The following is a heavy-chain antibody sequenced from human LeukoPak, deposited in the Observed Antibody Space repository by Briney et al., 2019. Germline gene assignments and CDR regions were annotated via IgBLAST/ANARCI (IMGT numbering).Heavy chain of an antibody. CDR1: GGSISSYY. J-gene: IGHJ4*02. CDR3: ARMPTRRTLDY. V-gene: IGHV4-4*07. D-gene: IGHD2-15*01. CDR2: IYTSGST. Sequence: SETLSLTCTVSGGSISSYYWSWIRQPAGKGLEWIGRIYTSGSTNYNPSLKSRVTISVDKSKNQFSLKLSSVTAADTAVYYCARMPTRRTLDYWGQGTLVTVSS.